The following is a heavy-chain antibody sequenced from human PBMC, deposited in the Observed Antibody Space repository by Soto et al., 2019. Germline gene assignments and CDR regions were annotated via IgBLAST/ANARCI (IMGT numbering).Heavy chain of an antibody. CDR2: VSHSGRT. V-gene: IGHV4-59*01. Sequence: QVHLVESGPGLVKPSEPLSLTCTISGGSLSPYSWTWIRQSPGKGLEWIGFVSHSGRTFYTPSLKSRLTMSLDTSRSQFSLRLKSVSAADTAVYYCARLLGGYDDYGGWFAPWGQGTLVTVSS. D-gene: IGHD4-17*01. J-gene: IGHJ5*02. CDR3: ARLLGGYDDYGGWFAP. CDR1: GGSLSPYS.